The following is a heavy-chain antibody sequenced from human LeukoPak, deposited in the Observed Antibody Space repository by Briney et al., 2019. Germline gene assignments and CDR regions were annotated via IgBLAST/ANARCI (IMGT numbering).Heavy chain of an antibody. Sequence: ASVKVSCKASGYSSTNYGISWVRQAPGQGLEWMGWIHIYRGNTNYAQKFQGRVTMTRVTSITTAYMELRSLRSDDTAVYYCTKASLAFGTKYFDPWGQGTLVTVSS. CDR3: TKASLAFGTKYFDP. CDR2: IHIYRGNT. J-gene: IGHJ5*02. V-gene: IGHV1-18*01. CDR1: GYSSTNYG. D-gene: IGHD3-10*01.